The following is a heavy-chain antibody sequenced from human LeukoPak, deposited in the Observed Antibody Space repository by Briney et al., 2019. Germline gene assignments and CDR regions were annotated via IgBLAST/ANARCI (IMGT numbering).Heavy chain of an antibody. J-gene: IGHJ3*02. CDR2: ITPFNGNT. D-gene: IGHD3-10*01. CDR1: GYTFTGYY. Sequence: GASVKVSCKASGYTFTGYYMHWVRQAPGQALEWMGWITPFNGNTNYAQKFQDRVTITRDRSMSTAYMELSSLRSEDTAMYYCARSGLGASDAFDIWGQGTMVTVSS. CDR3: ARSGLGASDAFDI. V-gene: IGHV1-45*02.